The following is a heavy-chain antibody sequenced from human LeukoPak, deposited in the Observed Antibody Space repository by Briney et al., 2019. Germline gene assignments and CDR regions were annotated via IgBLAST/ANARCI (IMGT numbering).Heavy chain of an antibody. J-gene: IGHJ5*02. CDR1: GYSFTSYW. V-gene: IGHV5-51*01. CDR2: IYPGDSDT. CDR3: ARGGLGYCSSTSCPFDP. D-gene: IGHD2-2*01. Sequence: GESLKISCKGSGYSFTSYWIGWVRQMPGKGLEWLGIIYPGDSDTRYSPSFQGQVTISADKSISTAYLQWSSLKASDTAMYYCARGGLGYCSSTSCPFDPWGQGTLVTVSS.